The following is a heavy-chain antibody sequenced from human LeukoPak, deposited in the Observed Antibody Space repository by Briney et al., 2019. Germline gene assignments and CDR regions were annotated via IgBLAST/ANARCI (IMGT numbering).Heavy chain of an antibody. J-gene: IGHJ6*02. CDR2: ISYEGSNK. CDR1: GFTFSSYA. CDR3: AGGLTGYYYYGMDV. V-gene: IGHV3-30-3*01. D-gene: IGHD1-20*01. Sequence: GGSLRLSCAASGFTFSSYAMHWVRQAPGKGLEWVAVISYEGSNKYYADSVKGRFTISRDNSKNTLYLQMNSLRAEDTAVYYCAGGLTGYYYYGMDVWGQGTTVTVSS.